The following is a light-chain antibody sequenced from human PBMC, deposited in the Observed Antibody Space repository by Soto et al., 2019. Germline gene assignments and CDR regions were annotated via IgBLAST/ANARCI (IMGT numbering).Light chain of an antibody. CDR2: GSS. CDR1: QGIRNH. CDR3: QQYYSYPLT. J-gene: IGKJ3*01. V-gene: IGKV1-9*01. Sequence: DIQLTQSPSFLSASVGDRVTITCRASQGIRNHFAWFQQKPGKAPSLLIYGSSTLHSGVPSRFSGSQSGTEFTLTVSSLQPEDFASYYCQQYYSYPLTFGPGTKVDV.